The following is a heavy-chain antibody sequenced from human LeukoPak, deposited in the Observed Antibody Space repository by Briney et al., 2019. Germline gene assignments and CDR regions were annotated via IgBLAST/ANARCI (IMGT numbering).Heavy chain of an antibody. J-gene: IGHJ4*02. D-gene: IGHD3-3*01. Sequence: SETLSLTCAVSGGSISSSNWWSWVRQPPGKGLEWIGEIYHSVGTNYNPSLKSRVTISVDTSKNQFSLKLSSVTAADTAVYYCAREFIWSGYYFFDYWGQGTLVTVSS. V-gene: IGHV4-4*02. CDR3: AREFIWSGYYFFDY. CDR1: GGSISSSNW. CDR2: IYHSVGT.